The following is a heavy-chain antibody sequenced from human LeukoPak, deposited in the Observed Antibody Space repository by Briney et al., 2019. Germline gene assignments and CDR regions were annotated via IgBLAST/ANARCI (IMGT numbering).Heavy chain of an antibody. CDR2: IYYSGST. CDR3: ARGPTLQYSSSWYGGGFDY. J-gene: IGHJ4*02. Sequence: SETLSLTCTVSGGSISSYYWSWIRQPPGKGLEWIGCIYYSGSTNYNPSLKSRATISVDTSKNQFSLKLSSVTAADTAVYYCARGPTLQYSSSWYGGGFDYWGQGTLVTVSS. V-gene: IGHV4-59*01. CDR1: GGSISSYY. D-gene: IGHD6-13*01.